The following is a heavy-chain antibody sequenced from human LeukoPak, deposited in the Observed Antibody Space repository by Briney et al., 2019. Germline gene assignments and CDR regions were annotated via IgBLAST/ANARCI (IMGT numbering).Heavy chain of an antibody. Sequence: ASETLSLTCTVSGGSISSSSYYWGWIRQPPGKGLEWIGSMYSSGSTYYNPSLKSRVTISVDTSKNQFSLKLSSVTAADTAVYYCASEPSRIMVRGVGYHYWGQGTLVTVSS. J-gene: IGHJ4*02. CDR2: MYSSGST. CDR1: GGSISSSSYY. CDR3: ASEPSRIMVRGVGYHY. V-gene: IGHV4-39*07. D-gene: IGHD3-10*01.